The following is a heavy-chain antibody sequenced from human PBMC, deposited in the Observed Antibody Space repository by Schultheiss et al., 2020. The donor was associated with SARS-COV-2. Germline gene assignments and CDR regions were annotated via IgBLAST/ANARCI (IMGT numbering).Heavy chain of an antibody. J-gene: IGHJ6*02. CDR3: ARVDYVNYYYGMDV. CDR1: GGSFSGYY. Sequence: SETLSLTCAVYGGSFSGYYWSWIRQPPGKGLEWIGYIYYSGSTNYNPSLKSLVTISVDTSKNQFSLKLSSVTAADTAVYYCARVDYVNYYYGMDVWGQGTTVTVSS. D-gene: IGHD4-17*01. CDR2: IYYSGST. V-gene: IGHV4-59*12.